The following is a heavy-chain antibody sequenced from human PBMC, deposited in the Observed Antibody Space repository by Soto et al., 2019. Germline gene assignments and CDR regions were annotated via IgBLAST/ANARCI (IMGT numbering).Heavy chain of an antibody. D-gene: IGHD6-19*01. CDR1: GFTFSSYA. J-gene: IGHJ6*02. V-gene: IGHV3-23*01. CDR3: AKAQFQQWRRSDYYYHGLDV. CDR2: ISGSGGTT. Sequence: ESGGGLVQPGGSLRLSCAASGFTFSSYAMSWVRQAQGKGLEWVSGISGSGGTTYYADSVKGRFTISRDNSKNTLYLQLNIRRPEDTAVYYFAKAQFQQWRRSDYYYHGLDVWGQGTTVTVSS.